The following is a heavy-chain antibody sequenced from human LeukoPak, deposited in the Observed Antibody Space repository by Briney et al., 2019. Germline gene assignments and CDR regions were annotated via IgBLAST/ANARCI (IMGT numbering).Heavy chain of an antibody. CDR3: ARHAGGAAAGLDY. Sequence: PSETLSLTCAVYGGSFSGYYWSWIRQPPGKGLEWIGEINHSRSTNYHPSLKSRVTISVDTSKNQFSLKLSSVTAADTAVYYCARHAGGAAAGLDYWGQGTLVTVSS. CDR1: GGSFSGYY. J-gene: IGHJ4*02. V-gene: IGHV4-34*01. D-gene: IGHD6-13*01. CDR2: INHSRST.